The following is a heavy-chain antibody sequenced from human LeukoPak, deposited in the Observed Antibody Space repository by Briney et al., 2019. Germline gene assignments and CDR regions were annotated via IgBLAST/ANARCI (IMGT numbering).Heavy chain of an antibody. V-gene: IGHV4-59*01. CDR2: IYYSGST. D-gene: IGHD6-13*01. CDR1: GGSISSYY. Sequence: SETLSLTCTVSGGSISSYYWSWIRQPPGKGLEWIGYIYYSGSTNYNPSLKSRVTISVDTSKNQFSLNLSSGTAARTAVYYCARETGAGHFVCWGEGRRVTVSS. J-gene: IGHJ4*02. CDR3: ARETGAGHFVC.